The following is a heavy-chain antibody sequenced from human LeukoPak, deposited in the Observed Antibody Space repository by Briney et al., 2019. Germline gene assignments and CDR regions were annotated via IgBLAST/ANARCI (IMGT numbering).Heavy chain of an antibody. CDR3: ARVSTNSRVGGYAPQWYFDL. CDR1: GYTFINYG. V-gene: IGHV1-18*04. CDR2: ISGYNGNT. Sequence: ASVKVSCKASGYTFINYGFTWVRQAPGQGLEWMGWISGYNGNTNYLQKFQGRVTMTTDTSTNTVYMELRSLSSDDTAVYYCARVSTNSRVGGYAPQWYFDLWGRGPLVTVSS. D-gene: IGHD5-12*01. J-gene: IGHJ2*01.